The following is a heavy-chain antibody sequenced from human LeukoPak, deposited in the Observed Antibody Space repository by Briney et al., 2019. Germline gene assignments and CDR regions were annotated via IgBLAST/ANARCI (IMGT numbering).Heavy chain of an antibody. Sequence: GGSLRLSCTVSGFTFSNYWMSWVRQAPGKGLEWVANIKQDGSEKYYVDSVKGRFTISRDNAKNSLYLQIKRLRAEDTAVYYCATEEIYSYGPDYWGQGTLVTVSS. V-gene: IGHV3-7*04. J-gene: IGHJ4*02. D-gene: IGHD5-18*01. CDR2: IKQDGSEK. CDR3: ATEEIYSYGPDY. CDR1: GFTFSNYW.